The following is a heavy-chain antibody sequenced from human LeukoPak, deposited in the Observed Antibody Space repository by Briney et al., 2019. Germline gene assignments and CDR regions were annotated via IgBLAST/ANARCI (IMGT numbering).Heavy chain of an antibody. Sequence: SQTLSLTCTVSGGSISSGSYYWSWIRQPAGTGLEWIGRIYTSGSTNYNPSLKSRVTISVDTSKNQFSLKLSSVTAADTAVYYCARVLGYCSSTSCYQIDYWGQGTLVTVSS. CDR3: ARVLGYCSSTSCYQIDY. D-gene: IGHD2-2*01. CDR1: GGSISSGSYY. CDR2: IYTSGST. J-gene: IGHJ4*02. V-gene: IGHV4-61*02.